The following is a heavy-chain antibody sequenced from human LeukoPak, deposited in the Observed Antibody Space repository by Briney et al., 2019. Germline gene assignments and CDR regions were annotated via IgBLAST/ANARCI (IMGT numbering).Heavy chain of an antibody. CDR1: GGTFSSYA. V-gene: IGHV1-69*05. CDR2: IIPIFGTA. Sequence: GASVKVSCKASGGTFSSYAISWLRQAPGQGLEWMGGIIPIFGTANYAQKFQGRVTITTDESTSTAYMELSSLRSEDTAVYYCARAQSYGDYLSPYDYWGQGTLVTVSS. J-gene: IGHJ4*02. CDR3: ARAQSYGDYLSPYDY. D-gene: IGHD4-17*01.